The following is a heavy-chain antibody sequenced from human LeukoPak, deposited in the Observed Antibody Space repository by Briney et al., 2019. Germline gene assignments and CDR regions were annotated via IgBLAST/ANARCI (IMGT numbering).Heavy chain of an antibody. D-gene: IGHD3-22*01. CDR1: GLTFSNSW. CDR2: INSDGSST. CDR3: AKVLTFTYYEQPFDY. Sequence: PGGSLRLSCADSGLTFSNSWMHWVRQGPGKGLEWVSRINSDGSSTAYADSVKGRFTISRDNAKNTLYLQMSRLRAEDTAVYYCAKVLTFTYYEQPFDYWGQGTLVTVSS. J-gene: IGHJ4*02. V-gene: IGHV3-74*01.